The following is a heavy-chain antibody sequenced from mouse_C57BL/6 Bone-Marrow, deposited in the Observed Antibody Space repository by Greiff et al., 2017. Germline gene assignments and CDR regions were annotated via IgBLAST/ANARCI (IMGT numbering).Heavy chain of an antibody. V-gene: IGHV1-5*01. D-gene: IGHD1-1*01. CDR2: IYPGNSDP. Sequence: EVQLQQSGTVLARPGASVKMSCKTSGYTFTSYWMHWVKQRPGQGLEWIGAIYPGNSDPSYNQKFKGKAQLTAVTSASTAYMELSSLTNEDSAVYYCTRRITTVVATADYWGQGTTLTVSS. CDR3: TRRITTVVATADY. J-gene: IGHJ2*01. CDR1: GYTFTSYW.